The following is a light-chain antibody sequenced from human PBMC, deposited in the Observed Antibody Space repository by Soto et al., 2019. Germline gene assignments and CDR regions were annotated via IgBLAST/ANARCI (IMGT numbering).Light chain of an antibody. CDR1: SSDVGAYNY. Sequence: QSALTQPRSVSGSPGQSVTISCTGTSSDVGAYNYVSWYQQHPGKAPKLMIYDVIKRPSGVPDRFSGSKSGNMASLTISGLQAEDEADYYCCSYAGSYTPMVFGGGTQLTVL. J-gene: IGLJ2*01. V-gene: IGLV2-11*01. CDR3: CSYAGSYTPMV. CDR2: DVI.